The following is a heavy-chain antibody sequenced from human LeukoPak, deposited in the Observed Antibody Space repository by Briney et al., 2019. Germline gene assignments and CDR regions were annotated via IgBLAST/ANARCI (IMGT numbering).Heavy chain of an antibody. CDR2: IYYSGCT. CDR1: GGSISSYY. Sequence: SETLSLTCTVSGGSISSYYWSWIRQPPGKGLEWIGYIYYSGCTNYNPSLKSRVTISVDTSKNQFSLKLSSVTAADTAVYYCARFGGEGYLFDYWGQGTLVTVSS. D-gene: IGHD3-16*01. V-gene: IGHV4-59*01. CDR3: ARFGGEGYLFDY. J-gene: IGHJ4*02.